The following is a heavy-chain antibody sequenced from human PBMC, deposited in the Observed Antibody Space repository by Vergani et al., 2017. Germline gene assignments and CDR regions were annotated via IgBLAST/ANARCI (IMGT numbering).Heavy chain of an antibody. D-gene: IGHD3-16*01. J-gene: IGHJ4*02. Sequence: QVQLVESGGGLFQRGGSMRLSCAPPGFTLSTYDMKWIRQGPGKGLDFVAFIQFDGSNQYYADSVMGRFTLSRDFSKTTLYLQMNSLRTDDTATYYCAKHFRGWGIDYWGQGTQVIVSS. CDR2: IQFDGSNQ. V-gene: IGHV3-30*02. CDR3: AKHFRGWGIDY. CDR1: GFTLSTYD.